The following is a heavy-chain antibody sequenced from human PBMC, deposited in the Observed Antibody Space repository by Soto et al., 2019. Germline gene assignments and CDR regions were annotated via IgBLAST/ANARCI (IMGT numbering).Heavy chain of an antibody. D-gene: IGHD6-6*01. V-gene: IGHV1-2*02. CDR2: INPDSGDT. J-gene: IGHJ6*04. Sequence: ASVNVSCKASGYTFTGYYMHWLRQAPGQGLEWVGWINPDSGDTNYAQKFQGRVTVTRDTSISTAYMEVNGLRSDDTAVYYCARSVSLTTPRPDFWGKGNMVSVSS. CDR3: ARSVSLTTPRPDF. CDR1: GYTFTGYY.